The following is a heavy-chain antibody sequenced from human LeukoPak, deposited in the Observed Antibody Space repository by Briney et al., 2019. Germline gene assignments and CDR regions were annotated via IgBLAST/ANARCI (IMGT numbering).Heavy chain of an antibody. Sequence: PGGSLRLSCAASGFTFSSYAMSWVRQAPGKGLKWVSTINDNGAGTYYADSVKGRFTISRDNSYNTMSLQMNSLRDEDAGVYYCAKGLRTGVGSYKGYHYYMDVWGKGATVTVSS. D-gene: IGHD3-10*01. CDR1: GFTFSSYA. V-gene: IGHV3-23*01. CDR2: INDNGAGT. J-gene: IGHJ6*03. CDR3: AKGLRTGVGSYKGYHYYMDV.